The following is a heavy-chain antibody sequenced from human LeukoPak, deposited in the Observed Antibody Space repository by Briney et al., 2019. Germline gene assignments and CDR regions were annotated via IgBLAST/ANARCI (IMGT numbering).Heavy chain of an antibody. V-gene: IGHV1-69*02. Sequence: GSSVKVSCKASGGTFSSYTISWVRQAPGQGLEWMGRIIPILGIANYAQKFQGRVTITADKSTSTAYVELSSLRSEDTAVYYCATGRYYYYMDVWGKGTTVTVSS. CDR3: ATGRYYYYMDV. D-gene: IGHD1-14*01. CDR2: IIPILGIA. CDR1: GGTFSSYT. J-gene: IGHJ6*03.